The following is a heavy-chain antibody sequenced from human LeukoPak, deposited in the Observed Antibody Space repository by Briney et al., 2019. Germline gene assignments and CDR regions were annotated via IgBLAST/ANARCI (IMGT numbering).Heavy chain of an antibody. Sequence: GGSLRLSCAASGFTFSTFWMSWVRQAPGKGLERVANIKENGSQKHYVDSVKGRFTISRDNAKNLLYLQMNSLRVEDTAVYYCARERVAAASAFELWGQGTMVTVSS. CDR3: ARERVAAASAFEL. J-gene: IGHJ3*01. D-gene: IGHD6-13*01. V-gene: IGHV3-7*01. CDR2: IKENGSQK. CDR1: GFTFSTFW.